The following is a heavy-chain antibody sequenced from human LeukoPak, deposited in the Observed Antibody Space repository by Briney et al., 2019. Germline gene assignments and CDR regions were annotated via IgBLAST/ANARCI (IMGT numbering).Heavy chain of an antibody. Sequence: PGGSLRLSCAASGFTFDDYAMHWVRQAPGKGLEWVSGISWNSGSIGYADSVKGRFTISRDNAKNSLYLQMNSLRAEDTAVYYCAKGGYYYDSSGYYWAYFDYWGQGTLVTVSS. CDR2: ISWNSGSI. CDR3: AKGGYYYDSSGYYWAYFDY. D-gene: IGHD3-22*01. J-gene: IGHJ4*02. CDR1: GFTFDDYA. V-gene: IGHV3-9*01.